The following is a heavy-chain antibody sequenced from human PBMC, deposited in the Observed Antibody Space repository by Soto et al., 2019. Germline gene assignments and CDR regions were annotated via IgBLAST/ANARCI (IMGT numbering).Heavy chain of an antibody. CDR1: GFTFSSYW. Sequence: VGSLRLSCAASGFTFSSYWMHWVRQAPGKGLVWVSRIHRDGSSTSYADSVKGRFTISRDNAKNTLYLQMNSLRAEDTAVYYCVRWDSSSSHYYYGMDVWGPGTTVTVSS. CDR3: VRWDSSSSHYYYGMDV. CDR2: IHRDGSST. V-gene: IGHV3-74*01. D-gene: IGHD6-6*01. J-gene: IGHJ6*02.